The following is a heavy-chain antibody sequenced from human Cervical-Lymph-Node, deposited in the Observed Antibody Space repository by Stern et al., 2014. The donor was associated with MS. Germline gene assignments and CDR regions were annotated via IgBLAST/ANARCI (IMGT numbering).Heavy chain of an antibody. V-gene: IGHV1-46*01. D-gene: IGHD6-19*01. J-gene: IGHJ4*02. Sequence: VQLGASGAEVKKPGASVKGSCKASGYTFTSYYMHWVRQAPGQGLEWMGIINPSGGSTSYAQKFQGRVTMTRDTSTSTVYMELSSLRSEDTAVYYCAREKRIAVAGTPYFDYWGQGTLVTVSS. CDR3: AREKRIAVAGTPYFDY. CDR2: INPSGGST. CDR1: GYTFTSYY.